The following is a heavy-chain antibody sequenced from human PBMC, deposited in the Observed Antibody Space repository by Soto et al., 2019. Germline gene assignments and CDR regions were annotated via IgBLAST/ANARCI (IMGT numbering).Heavy chain of an antibody. CDR3: AKDMTGGAKAFDI. D-gene: IGHD3-16*01. V-gene: IGHV3-9*01. J-gene: IGHJ3*02. CDR2: ISWNSGSI. CDR1: GFTFDDYA. Sequence: GGSLRLSCAASGFTFDDYAMHWVRQAPGKGLEWVSGISWNSGSIGYADSVKGRFTISRDNAKNSLYLQMNSLRAEDTALYYCAKDMTGGAKAFDIWGQGTMVTVSS.